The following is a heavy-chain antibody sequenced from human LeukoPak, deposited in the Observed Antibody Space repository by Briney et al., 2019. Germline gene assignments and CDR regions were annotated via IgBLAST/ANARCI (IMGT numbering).Heavy chain of an antibody. Sequence: PSETLSLTCTVSSGSSSSSRYYWGWIRRPPGKGLEWIGSIYYSGSTYYNPSLKSRVTISVDTSKNQFSLKLSSVTAADTAVYYCARHPYQLLWLSWFDPWGQGTLVTVSS. CDR1: SGSSSSSRYY. J-gene: IGHJ5*02. V-gene: IGHV4-39*01. CDR2: IYYSGST. D-gene: IGHD2-2*01. CDR3: ARHPYQLLWLSWFDP.